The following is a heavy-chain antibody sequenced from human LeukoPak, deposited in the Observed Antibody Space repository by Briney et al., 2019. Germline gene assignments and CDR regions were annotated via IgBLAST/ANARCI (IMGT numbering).Heavy chain of an antibody. CDR3: ARGRVYCSSTSCYLGGYYYYGMDV. CDR1: GGSISSHGYY. CDR2: INHSGST. J-gene: IGHJ6*02. V-gene: IGHV4-34*01. Sequence: PSETLSLTCTVSGGSISSHGYYWSWIRQPPGKGLEWIGEINHSGSTNYNPSLKSRVTISVDTSKNQFSLKLSSVTAADTAVYYCARGRVYCSSTSCYLGGYYYYGMDVWGQGTTVTVSS. D-gene: IGHD2-2*01.